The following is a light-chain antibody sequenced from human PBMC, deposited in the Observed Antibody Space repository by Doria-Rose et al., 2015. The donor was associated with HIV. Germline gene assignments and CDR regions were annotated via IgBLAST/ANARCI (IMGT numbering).Light chain of an antibody. V-gene: IGKV3-20*01. CDR3: HQYGTSWT. J-gene: IGKJ1*01. CDR1: QSVSANY. CDR2: GAS. Sequence: EIVLTQSLGTLSLSPGERATLSCRASQSVSANYLAWYQQRPGQSPRLLIYGASSRTTGIPDRFSASGSGTDFTLTINRLEPEDFALYYCHQYGTSWTFGQGTKVEI.